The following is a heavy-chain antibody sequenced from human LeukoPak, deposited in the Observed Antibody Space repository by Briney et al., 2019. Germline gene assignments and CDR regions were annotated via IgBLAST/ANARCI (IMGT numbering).Heavy chain of an antibody. CDR2: ISYDGSNK. J-gene: IGHJ6*03. V-gene: IGHV3-30*18. Sequence: PGRSLRLSCAASGFTFSSYGMHWVRQAPGKGLEWVAVISYDGSNKYYADSVKGRFTISRDNSKNTLYLQMNSLRAEDTAVYYCAKAGYSGSYYSYYYYYMDVWGKGTTVTVSS. CDR1: GFTFSSYG. D-gene: IGHD1-26*01. CDR3: AKAGYSGSYYSYYYYYMDV.